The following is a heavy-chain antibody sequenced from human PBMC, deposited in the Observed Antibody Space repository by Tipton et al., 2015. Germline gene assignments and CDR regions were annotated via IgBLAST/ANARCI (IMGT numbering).Heavy chain of an antibody. CDR3: ARDLEHGMDV. D-gene: IGHD5-24*01. CDR1: AYSISSDYY. V-gene: IGHV4-38-2*02. CDR2: ISHSGNT. J-gene: IGHJ6*02. Sequence: TLSLTCAVSAYSISSDYYWGWIRQPPGKGLEWIGSISHSGNTYYNPSLKSRVTMSRDTSKNQFSLKMRSVAAADTAVYYCARDLEHGMDVWGHGTTVTVSS.